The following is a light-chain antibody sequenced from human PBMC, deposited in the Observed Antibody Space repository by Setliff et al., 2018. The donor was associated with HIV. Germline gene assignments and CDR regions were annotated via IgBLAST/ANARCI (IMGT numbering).Light chain of an antibody. CDR1: SRDVGGYNY. V-gene: IGLV2-14*01. CDR3: SSYTSSSTSYV. CDR2: DVS. Sequence: QSVLTQPASVSGSPGQSITISCTGTSRDVGGYNYVSWYRQHPGKAPKLMIYDVSNRPSGVSNRFSGSKSDNTASLTIPGLQAEDEADYYCSSYTSSSTSYVFGTGTKVTVL. J-gene: IGLJ1*01.